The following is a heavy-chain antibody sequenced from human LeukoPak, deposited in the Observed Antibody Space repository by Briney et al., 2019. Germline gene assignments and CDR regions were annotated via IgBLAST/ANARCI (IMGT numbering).Heavy chain of an antibody. Sequence: PGGSLRLSCAASGFTVSSKYMSWVRQAPGKGLEWVSVIYSGGSTYYADSVKGRFTISRDKSKNTLYLQMNSLRVEDTAVYYCASYGSPPNYYYYYMDVWGKGTTVTISS. CDR1: GFTVSSKY. J-gene: IGHJ6*03. CDR3: ASYGSPPNYYYYYMDV. V-gene: IGHV3-53*01. D-gene: IGHD3-10*01. CDR2: IYSGGST.